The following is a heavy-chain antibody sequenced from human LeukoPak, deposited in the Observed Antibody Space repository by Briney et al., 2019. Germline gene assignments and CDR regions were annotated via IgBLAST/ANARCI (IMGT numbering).Heavy chain of an antibody. CDR3: TRDHGLDV. J-gene: IGHJ6*02. CDR2: IKQDGSDK. CDR1: GFTFSDYW. Sequence: GGSLRLSCAASGFTFSDYWMTWVRQSPGKGLEWVANIKQDGSDKYYLDSVKGRFTISRDNAKNSLYLQMNSLRVEDTAVYFCTRDHGLDVWGQGTTVTVSS. V-gene: IGHV3-7*01.